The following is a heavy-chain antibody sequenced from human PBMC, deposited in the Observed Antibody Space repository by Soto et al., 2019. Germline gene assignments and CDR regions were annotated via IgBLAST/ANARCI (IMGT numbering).Heavy chain of an antibody. Sequence: SETLSLTCTFSGCSINNYYWSLIRQPPGKGLEWIGYIYYSGSTNYNPSLKSRVTISVDTSKNQFSLKLSSVTAADTAVYYCARRYGGNFDYWGQGTLVTVSS. CDR3: ARRYGGNFDY. CDR1: GCSINNYY. D-gene: IGHD1-26*01. V-gene: IGHV4-59*01. J-gene: IGHJ4*02. CDR2: IYYSGST.